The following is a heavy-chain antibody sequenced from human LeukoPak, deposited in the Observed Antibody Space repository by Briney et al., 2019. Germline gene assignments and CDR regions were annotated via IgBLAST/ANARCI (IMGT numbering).Heavy chain of an antibody. D-gene: IGHD3-3*02. Sequence: GGSLRLSCAASGFTVTTSYMTWVRQAPGKGLEWVSGIHGDGRTYYADSVKGRFTISRDSSKNTLYLQMNSLRAEDTAVYYCATTGGYWTGIFDRWGQGTLVTVSS. CDR3: ATTGGYWTGIFDR. V-gene: IGHV3-53*01. CDR1: GFTVTTSY. CDR2: IHGDGRT. J-gene: IGHJ4*02.